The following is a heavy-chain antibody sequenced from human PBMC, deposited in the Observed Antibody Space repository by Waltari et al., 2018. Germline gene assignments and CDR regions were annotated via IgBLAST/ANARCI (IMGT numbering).Heavy chain of an antibody. Sequence: QVQLVQSGAEVKKPGASVKVSCKASGYTFTGYYMHWVRKAPGQGLEWMGRINPNSGGTNYAQKFQGRVTMTRDTSISTAYMELSRLGSDDTAVYYCARVSNQRVKAFDIWGQGTMVTVSS. J-gene: IGHJ3*02. CDR3: ARVSNQRVKAFDI. D-gene: IGHD2-2*01. V-gene: IGHV1-2*06. CDR2: INPNSGGT. CDR1: GYTFTGYY.